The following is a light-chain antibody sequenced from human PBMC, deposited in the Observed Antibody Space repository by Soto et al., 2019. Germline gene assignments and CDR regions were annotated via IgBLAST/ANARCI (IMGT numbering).Light chain of an antibody. Sequence: QAVVTQPPSASGTPGQRVXXXXXXXXXXTXSKTVNLYQQLPATAPKLLIYSNNQRPSGVPDRFSGSKSGTSASLAISGLQSEDEADYYCAAWDDSLNGVVFGGGTKLTVL. CDR2: SNN. CDR3: AAWDDSLNGVV. J-gene: IGLJ2*01. V-gene: IGLV1-44*01. CDR1: XXXTXSKT.